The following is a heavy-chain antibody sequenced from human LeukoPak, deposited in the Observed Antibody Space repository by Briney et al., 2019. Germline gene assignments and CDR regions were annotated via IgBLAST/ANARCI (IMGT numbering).Heavy chain of an antibody. CDR2: INHSGST. CDR3: ARGRSYGLGSTYYYYYYYMDV. J-gene: IGHJ6*03. CDR1: GGSFSGYY. Sequence: SETLSLTCAVYGGSFSGYYWNWIRQPPGKGLEWIGEINHSGSTNYNPSLKSRVTISVDTSKNQFSLKLSSVTAADTAVYYCARGRSYGLGSTYYYYYYYMDVWGKGTTVTVSS. D-gene: IGHD5-18*01. V-gene: IGHV4-34*01.